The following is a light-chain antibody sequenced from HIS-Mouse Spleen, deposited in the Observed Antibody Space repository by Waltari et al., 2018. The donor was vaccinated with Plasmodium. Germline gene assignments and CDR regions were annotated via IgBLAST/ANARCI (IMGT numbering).Light chain of an antibody. V-gene: IGLV3-10*01. CDR2: EDS. Sequence: SYELTQPPSVSVSRGQTARITCPGDALPTKYDYWYQQKSGQAPVLVIYEDSKRPSGIPERFSGSSSGTMATLTISGAQVEDEADYYCYSTDSSGNHRVFGGGTKLTVL. CDR1: ALPTKY. J-gene: IGLJ3*02. CDR3: YSTDSSGNHRV.